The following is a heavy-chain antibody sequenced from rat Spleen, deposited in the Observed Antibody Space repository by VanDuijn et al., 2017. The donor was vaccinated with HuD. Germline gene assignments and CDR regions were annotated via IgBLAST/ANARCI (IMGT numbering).Heavy chain of an antibody. CDR1: GFTFSNYY. CDR3: AKDLDYSGDNWFGY. J-gene: IGHJ3*01. V-gene: IGHV5-27*01. D-gene: IGHD1-1*01. Sequence: EVQLVESGGGLVQPGRSLKLSCAASGFTFSNYYMAWVRQAPTKGLEWVAYISTGGGSTYYRDSVKGRFTISRDNAKSTLYLQMDSLRSEDTATYYCAKDLDYSGDNWFGYWGQGTLVTVSS. CDR2: ISTGGGST.